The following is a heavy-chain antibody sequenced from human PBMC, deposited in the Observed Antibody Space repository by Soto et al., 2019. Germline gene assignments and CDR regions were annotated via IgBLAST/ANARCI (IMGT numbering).Heavy chain of an antibody. CDR2: IKSKTDGGTT. D-gene: IGHD3-9*01. V-gene: IGHV3-15*01. J-gene: IGHJ4*02. CDR3: TTYDILTGYYIPHPFDY. CDR1: GFTFSNAW. Sequence: GGSLRLSCAASGFTFSNAWMSWVRQAPGKGLEWVGRIKSKTDGGTTDYAAPVKGRLTISRDDSKNTLYLQMNSLKTEDTAVYYCTTYDILTGYYIPHPFDYWGQGTLVTVSS.